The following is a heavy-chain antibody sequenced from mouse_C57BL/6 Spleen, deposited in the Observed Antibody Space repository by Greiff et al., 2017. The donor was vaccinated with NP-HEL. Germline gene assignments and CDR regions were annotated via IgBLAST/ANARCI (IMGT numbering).Heavy chain of an antibody. Sequence: EVQLVESGEGLVKPGGSLKLSCAASGFTFSSYAMSWVRQTPEKRLEWVAYISSGGDYIYYADTVKGRFTISRDNARNTLYLQMSSLKSEDTAMYYCTRDRGSSYWYFDVWGTGTTVTVSS. J-gene: IGHJ1*03. CDR3: TRDRGSSYWYFDV. CDR1: GFTFSSYA. V-gene: IGHV5-9-1*02. CDR2: ISSGGDYI. D-gene: IGHD1-1*01.